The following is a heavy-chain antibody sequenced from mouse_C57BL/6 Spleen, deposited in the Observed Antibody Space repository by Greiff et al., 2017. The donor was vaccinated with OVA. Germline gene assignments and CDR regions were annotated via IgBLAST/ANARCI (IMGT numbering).Heavy chain of an antibody. J-gene: IGHJ3*01. V-gene: IGHV1-72*01. CDR1: GYTFTSYW. Sequence: VQLQQPGAELVKPGASVKLSCKASGYTFTSYWMHWVKQRPGRGLEWIGRIDPNSGGTKYNEKFKSKATLTVDKPSSTAYMQLSSLTSEDSAVYYCALYDYDEKFAYWGQGTLVTVSA. CDR3: ALYDYDEKFAY. D-gene: IGHD2-4*01. CDR2: IDPNSGGT.